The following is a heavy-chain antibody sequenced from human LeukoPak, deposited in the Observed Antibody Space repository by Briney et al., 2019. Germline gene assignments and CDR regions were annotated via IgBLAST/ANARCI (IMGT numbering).Heavy chain of an antibody. V-gene: IGHV3-53*01. Sequence: HPGGSLRLSCAASGFTVSSNYMNWVRQAPGKGLEWASVLYSDGRTYYADSVKGRFTISRDTSKNTLYLQVNSLRAEDTAVYYCARGGGYYPIDYWGQGTLVTVSS. CDR1: GFTVSSNY. CDR3: ARGGGYYPIDY. J-gene: IGHJ4*02. CDR2: LYSDGRT. D-gene: IGHD2-15*01.